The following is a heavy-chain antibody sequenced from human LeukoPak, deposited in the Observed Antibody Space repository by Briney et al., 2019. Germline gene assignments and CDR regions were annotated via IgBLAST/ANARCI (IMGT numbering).Heavy chain of an antibody. V-gene: IGHV3-48*03. J-gene: IGHJ4*02. CDR3: VKDRGQSIETPGHFGS. CDR1: GFTFSSYE. CDR2: ISSRGTTI. Sequence: PGGSLRLSCAVSGFTFSSYEMNWVRQAPGKGLEWVSYISSRGTTIYYVDSVKGRFTMSRANTKNTLYLQMSSLRAEDTALYYCVKDRGQSIETPGHFGSWGQGTLVTVSS. D-gene: IGHD2-15*01.